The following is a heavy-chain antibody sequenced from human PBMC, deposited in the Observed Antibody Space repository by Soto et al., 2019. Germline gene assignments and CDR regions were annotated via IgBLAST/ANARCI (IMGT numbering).Heavy chain of an antibody. D-gene: IGHD1-1*01. J-gene: IGHJ4*02. Sequence: GGSLRLSCTASGFTFRNNVLSWVRQAPGKGLDWVSGITGSGRGTYYADSVKGRFTISRDNSKNMVFLQMNSLRAEDTALYYCAKNGLDNSPSAIDSWGPGTLVTVSS. V-gene: IGHV3-23*01. CDR2: ITGSGRGT. CDR1: GFTFRNNV. CDR3: AKNGLDNSPSAIDS.